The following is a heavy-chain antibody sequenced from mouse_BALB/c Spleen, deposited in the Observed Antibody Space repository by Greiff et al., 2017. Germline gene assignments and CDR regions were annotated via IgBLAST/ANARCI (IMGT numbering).Heavy chain of an antibody. D-gene: IGHD1-1*01. J-gene: IGHJ3*01. CDR3: ARRIYYYGSSFAY. Sequence: DVHLVESGGGLVKPGGSLKLSCAASGFTFSSYAMSWVRQTPEKRLEWVASISSGGSTYYPDSVKGRFTISRDNARNILYLQMSSLRSEDTAMYYCARRIYYYGSSFAYWGQGTLVTVSA. CDR1: GFTFSSYA. CDR2: ISSGGST. V-gene: IGHV5-6-5*01.